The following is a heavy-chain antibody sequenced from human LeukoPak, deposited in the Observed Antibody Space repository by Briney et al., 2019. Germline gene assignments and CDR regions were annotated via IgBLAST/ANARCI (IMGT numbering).Heavy chain of an antibody. Sequence: ASVKVSCKASGYTFTSYDINWVRQATGQGLEWMGWMNPNSGNTGYAQKFQGRVTMTRNTSISTAYMELSSLRSEDTAVYYCARGVRFLEWLSRKYYFDYWGQGTLVTVS. J-gene: IGHJ4*02. CDR3: ARGVRFLEWLSRKYYFDY. CDR1: GYTFTSYD. D-gene: IGHD3-3*01. CDR2: MNPNSGNT. V-gene: IGHV1-8*01.